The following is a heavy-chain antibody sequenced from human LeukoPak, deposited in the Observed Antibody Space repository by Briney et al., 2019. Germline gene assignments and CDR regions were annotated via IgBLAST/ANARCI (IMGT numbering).Heavy chain of an antibody. J-gene: IGHJ4*02. Sequence: PGGSLRLSCAASGFAFSSHAMSWVRQAPGKGLEWVSAISGGGETTWYADSVKGRFIMSRDNSRNMLHLQMNSLRAEDTAVYYCAKGETYYDFWSGYYMDYWGQGTLVTVSS. CDR3: AKGETYYDFWSGYYMDY. CDR1: GFAFSSHA. D-gene: IGHD3-3*01. CDR2: ISGGGETT. V-gene: IGHV3-23*01.